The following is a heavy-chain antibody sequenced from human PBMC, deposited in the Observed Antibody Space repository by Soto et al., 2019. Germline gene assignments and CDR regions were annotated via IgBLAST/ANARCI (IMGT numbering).Heavy chain of an antibody. J-gene: IGHJ3*02. V-gene: IGHV3-33*01. D-gene: IGHD2-2*02. CDR1: GFTFSSYG. CDR2: IWYDGSNK. Sequence: GGSLRLASAASGFTFSSYGMHWVRQAPGKGLEWVAVIWYDGSNKYYADSVKGRFTISRDNSKNTLYLQMNSLRAEDTAVYYCARVGTAVAGYCSSTSCYSGDAFDIWGQGTMVTVSS. CDR3: ARVGTAVAGYCSSTSCYSGDAFDI.